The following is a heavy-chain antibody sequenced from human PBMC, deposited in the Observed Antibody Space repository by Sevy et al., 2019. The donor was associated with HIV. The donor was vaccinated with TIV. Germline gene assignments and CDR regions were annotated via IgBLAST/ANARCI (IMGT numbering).Heavy chain of an antibody. V-gene: IGHV4-59*13. D-gene: IGHD5-12*01. Sequence: SETLSLTCTVSGGSISSYYWSWIRQPPGKGLEWIGYIYYSGSTNYNPSLKSRVTISVDTSKNQFSLKLSSVTAADTAVYYCARVPTWLQWGRRAFDIWGQGTMVTVSS. CDR2: IYYSGST. J-gene: IGHJ3*02. CDR3: ARVPTWLQWGRRAFDI. CDR1: GGSISSYY.